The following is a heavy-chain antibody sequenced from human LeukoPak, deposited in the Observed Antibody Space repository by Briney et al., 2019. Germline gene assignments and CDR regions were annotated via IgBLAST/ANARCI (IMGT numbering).Heavy chain of an antibody. J-gene: IGHJ4*02. D-gene: IGHD4-23*01. CDR1: GGTFSSYA. CDR2: IIPIFGIA. Sequence: SVKVSCKASGGTFSSYAISWVRQAPGQGLEWMGRIIPIFGIANYVQKFQGRVTITADKSTSTAYMELSSLRSEDTAVYYCARRDYGGSNDYWGQGTLVTVSS. CDR3: ARRDYGGSNDY. V-gene: IGHV1-69*04.